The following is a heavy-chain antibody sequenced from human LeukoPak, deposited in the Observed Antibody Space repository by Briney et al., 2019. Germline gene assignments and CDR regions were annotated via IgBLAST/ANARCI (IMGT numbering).Heavy chain of an antibody. CDR1: GGSVGSGDYY. CDR3: DSERDYGGNGESDAFDI. J-gene: IGHJ3*02. Sequence: PSETLSLTCTVSGGSVGSGDYYWSWIRQPPGKGLEWLGYIYYSGSTYSKPSLKSRVTISVDTSKNQFSVKLSSVTAADTAVYYCDSERDYGGNGESDAFDIWGQGTMVTVSS. CDR2: IYYSGST. D-gene: IGHD4-23*01. V-gene: IGHV4-30-4*01.